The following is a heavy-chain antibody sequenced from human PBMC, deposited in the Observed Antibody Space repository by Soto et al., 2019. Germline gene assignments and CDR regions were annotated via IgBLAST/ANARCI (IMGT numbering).Heavy chain of an antibody. CDR1: GDSISRGGYY. V-gene: IGHV4-31*03. CDR2: IYYRGST. Sequence: QVQLQESGPGLVKPSQTLSLTCNVSGDSISRGGYYWSWVRQHPGKGLEWLGYIYYRGSTYYNPSLKRRVHISVDTSKNPFSLRLSSVTAADTAVYYCARVEVVITRGALDYWGPGTLVTVSS. CDR3: ARVEVVITRGALDY. D-gene: IGHD2-15*01. J-gene: IGHJ4*02.